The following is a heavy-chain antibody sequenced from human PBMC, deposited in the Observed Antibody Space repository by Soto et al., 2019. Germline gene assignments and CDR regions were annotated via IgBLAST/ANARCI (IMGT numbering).Heavy chain of an antibody. D-gene: IGHD3-3*01. Sequence: QVQLQESGPGLVEPSGTLSLTCAVSGGSISSSYWWNWVRQSPGRGLEWIGKIYHGGTTNYNPSLKNRVTISLDKSKNQFSMRLTSVTAADTAVYYCVSSLNYDFWRDGGRHFYFDYWGQGILATVSS. CDR2: IYHGGTT. J-gene: IGHJ4*02. CDR3: VSSLNYDFWRDGGRHFYFDY. CDR1: GGSISSSYW. V-gene: IGHV4-4*02.